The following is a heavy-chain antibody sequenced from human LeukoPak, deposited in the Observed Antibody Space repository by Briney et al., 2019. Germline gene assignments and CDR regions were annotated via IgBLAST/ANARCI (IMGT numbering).Heavy chain of an antibody. J-gene: IGHJ6*02. D-gene: IGHD2-21*02. V-gene: IGHV1-69*13. CDR2: IIPIFGTA. CDR1: GGTFSSYA. CDR3: ASSLGVTSDYYYYGMDV. Sequence: ASVKVSCKASGGTFSSYAISWVRQAPGQGLEWMGGIIPIFGTANYARKFQGRVTITADESTSTAYMELSSLGSEDTAVYYCASSLGVTSDYYYYGMDVWGQGTTVTVSS.